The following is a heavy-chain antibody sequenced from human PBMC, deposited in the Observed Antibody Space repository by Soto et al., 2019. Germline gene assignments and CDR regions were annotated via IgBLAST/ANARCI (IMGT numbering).Heavy chain of an antibody. J-gene: IGHJ3*02. CDR1: GFTFTSSA. D-gene: IGHD2-21*01. CDR2: IVVGSGNT. CDR3: TIGSWSGEVFDI. Sequence: GASVKVSCKASGFTFTSSAVQWVRQARGQRLEWIGWIVVGSGNTNYAQKFQERVTITRDMSTSTAYMELSSLRSEDTALYYCTIGSWSGEVFDIWGQGTMVTVSS. V-gene: IGHV1-58*01.